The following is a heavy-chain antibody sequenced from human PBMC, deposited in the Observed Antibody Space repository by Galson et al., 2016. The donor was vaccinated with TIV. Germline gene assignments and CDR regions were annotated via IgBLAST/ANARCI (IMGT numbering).Heavy chain of an antibody. CDR2: IYPRDSQT. CDR3: AREAVLMSGAFEI. V-gene: IGHV5-51*01. D-gene: IGHD3-10*01. Sequence: QSGAEVKKPGESLKISCKCSGYTFTSFWIGWVRQLPGRGLEWMGIIYPRDSQTRYSPSFQGQVTMSADKSISTAYLQWSSLKASDTAMYYCAREAVLMSGAFEIWGQGTMVAVSS. J-gene: IGHJ3*02. CDR1: GYTFTSFW.